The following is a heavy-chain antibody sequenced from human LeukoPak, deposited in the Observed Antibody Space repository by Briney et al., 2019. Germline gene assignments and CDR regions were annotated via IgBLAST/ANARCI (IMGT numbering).Heavy chain of an antibody. V-gene: IGHV4-31*03. J-gene: IGHJ4*02. D-gene: IGHD4-17*01. CDR3: ARYRFGDSPRYFLDY. Sequence: PSQTLSVTCTVSGGSISSGDYYWSWIRQHPGKGLEWIGYIYYSGSTYYNLSLKSRLTISVDTSKNQFSLKVSSVTAADTAVYYCARYRFGDSPRYFLDYWGQGTLVFVSS. CDR2: IYYSGST. CDR1: GGSISSGDYY.